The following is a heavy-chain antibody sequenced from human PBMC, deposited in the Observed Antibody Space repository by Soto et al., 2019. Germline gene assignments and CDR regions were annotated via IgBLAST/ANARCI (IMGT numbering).Heavy chain of an antibody. CDR2: IIPIFGTA. J-gene: IGHJ4*02. CDR3: ALLGYGVVTATNFDY. CDR1: GDTFSSYA. V-gene: IGHV1-69*12. D-gene: IGHD2-21*02. Sequence: QVQLVQSGAEVKKPGSSVKVSCKASGDTFSSYAISWVRQAPGQGLEWMGGIIPIFGTANYAQKFQGRVTITADESTSTAYMELSSLRSEDTAVYYCALLGYGVVTATNFDYWGQGTLVTVSS.